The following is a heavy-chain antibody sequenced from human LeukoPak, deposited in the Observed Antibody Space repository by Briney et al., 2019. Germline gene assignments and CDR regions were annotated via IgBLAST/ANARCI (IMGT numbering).Heavy chain of an antibody. J-gene: IGHJ4*02. CDR3: ARCSITIFGLFDY. CDR1: GGTFSSYA. D-gene: IGHD3-10*02. V-gene: IGHV1-69*04. Sequence: GASVNVSCKASGGTFSSYAISWVRQAPGQGLEWMGRIIPILDIANYAQKFQGRVTITADKSTSTAYMELNSLRSEDTAVYYCARCSITIFGLFDYWGQGTLVTVSS. CDR2: IIPILDIA.